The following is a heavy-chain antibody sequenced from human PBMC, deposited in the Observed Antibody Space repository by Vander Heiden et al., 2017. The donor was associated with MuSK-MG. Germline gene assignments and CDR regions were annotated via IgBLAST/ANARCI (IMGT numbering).Heavy chain of an antibody. D-gene: IGHD3-9*01. CDR1: GGSFRGHY. V-gene: IGHV4-34*01. CDR2: SNLSGST. Sequence: QLQLQQWGPGLLNPSETLSPTYAVYGGSFRGHYCGWIRQHPGKGLGWIEKSNLSGSTNYKPCIKRRDSRAVDTSKNQFSLKRSAVTAAQPTVNQCARVEDYDIWTGDYIIDAFDIWGQGTMVTVSS. CDR3: ARVEDYDIWTGDYIIDAFDI. J-gene: IGHJ3*02.